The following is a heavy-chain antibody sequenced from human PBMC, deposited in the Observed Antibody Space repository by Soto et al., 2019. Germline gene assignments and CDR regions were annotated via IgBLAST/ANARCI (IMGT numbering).Heavy chain of an antibody. CDR2: MSYDGGNI. V-gene: IGHV3-30*18. CDR3: AKYGAHGSGSSYRGYYGIDV. CDR1: GFTFSTYA. D-gene: IGHD3-10*01. J-gene: IGHJ6*01. Sequence: QVQLVDSGGDVVQPGRSLRLSCAASGFTFSTYAMHWVRQAPGKGLEWVAVMSYDGGNIYYADSVKGRFTISRDNSKNTLYLQMNSLRAEDTGLYYCAKYGAHGSGSSYRGYYGIDVWCQGTTVTVSS.